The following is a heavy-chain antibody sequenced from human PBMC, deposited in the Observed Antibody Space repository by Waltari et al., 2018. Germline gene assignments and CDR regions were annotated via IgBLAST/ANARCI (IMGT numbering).Heavy chain of an antibody. CDR2: IKQDGSGK. CDR1: GFTFSSYW. D-gene: IGHD6-19*01. CDR3: VFQWLVVRRQNPDAFDI. V-gene: IGHV3-7*01. Sequence: EVQLVESGGGLVQPGGSLRLSCAASGFTFSSYWMSWVRQAPGKGLEWVANIKQDGSGKYYVDSVKGRFTISRDNAKNSLYLQMNSLRAEDTAVYYCVFQWLVVRRQNPDAFDIWGQGTMVTVSS. J-gene: IGHJ3*02.